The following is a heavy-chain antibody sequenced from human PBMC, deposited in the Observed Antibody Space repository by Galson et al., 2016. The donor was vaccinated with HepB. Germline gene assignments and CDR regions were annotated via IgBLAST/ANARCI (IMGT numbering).Heavy chain of an antibody. V-gene: IGHV4-59*08. CDR3: VRLGTAAAVANRRGSTY. CDR1: NGSISSYP. J-gene: IGHJ4*02. CDR2: IFYSGST. Sequence: SETLSLTCIVSNGSISSYPWSWIRQPPGKGLEWIGYIFYSGSTNYNPSLKSRVTISQDTSKNQFSLNLSSVTAAYTAIYYCVRLGTAAAVANRRGSTYWSQGTRVTVSS. D-gene: IGHD6-13*01.